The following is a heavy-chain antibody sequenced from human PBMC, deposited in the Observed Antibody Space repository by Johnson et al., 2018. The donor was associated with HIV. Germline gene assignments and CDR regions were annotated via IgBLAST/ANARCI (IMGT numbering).Heavy chain of an antibody. CDR2: ITNNGGSP. CDR1: GFTFSDYP. Sequence: VQLVESGGGLVQPGGSLRLSCAASGFTFSDYPLHWVRQAPGKGLEYVSRITNNGGSPYYVTSVKGRFTISRDNSKNTLYLQMNSLRAGDTAVYYCAGIAAAGGDAFDIWGQGTMVTVSS. D-gene: IGHD6-13*01. J-gene: IGHJ3*02. V-gene: IGHV3-64*01. CDR3: AGIAAAGGDAFDI.